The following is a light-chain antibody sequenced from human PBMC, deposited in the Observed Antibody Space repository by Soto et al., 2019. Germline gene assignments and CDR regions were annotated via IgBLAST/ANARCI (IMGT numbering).Light chain of an antibody. CDR2: EGS. V-gene: IGLV2-23*03. CDR3: CSYAGSSTFVV. CDR1: SSDVGSYNL. Sequence: SALTQPASVYGSPGQSITISCTGTSSDVGSYNLVSWYQQHPGKAPKLMIYEGSKRPSGVSNRFSGSKSGNTASLTISGLQAEDEADYYCCSYAGSSTFVVFGTGTKVTVL. J-gene: IGLJ1*01.